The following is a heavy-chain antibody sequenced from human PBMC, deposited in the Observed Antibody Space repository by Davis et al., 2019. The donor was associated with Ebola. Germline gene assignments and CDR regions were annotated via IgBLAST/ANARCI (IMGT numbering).Heavy chain of an antibody. J-gene: IGHJ6*04. V-gene: IGHV4-34*01. D-gene: IGHD4-17*01. CDR1: GGSLSGYY. Sequence: MPSETLSLTCAVYGGSLSGYYWSWIRQPPGKGLEWIGEINYSGDTKYNPSLKSRAIISADTSKNQFSLKVNSVTAADTAVYYCAKGVTIPDVWGKGTTVTVSS. CDR2: INYSGDT. CDR3: AKGVTIPDV.